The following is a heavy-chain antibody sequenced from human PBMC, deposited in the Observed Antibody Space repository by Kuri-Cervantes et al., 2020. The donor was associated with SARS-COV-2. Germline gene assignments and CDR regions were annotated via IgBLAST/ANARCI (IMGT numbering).Heavy chain of an antibody. CDR1: GFIFSNYD. CDR2: ISYDGNKK. Sequence: GESLKISCAASGFIFSNYDMHWVRQAPGKGLEWVAVISYDGNKKYYADSVKGRFTISRDNSKNTLYLQMNSLRAEDTAVYYCASQLWETTGYFDYWGQGTLVTVSS. V-gene: IGHV3-33*01. D-gene: IGHD1-26*01. J-gene: IGHJ4*02. CDR3: ASQLWETTGYFDY.